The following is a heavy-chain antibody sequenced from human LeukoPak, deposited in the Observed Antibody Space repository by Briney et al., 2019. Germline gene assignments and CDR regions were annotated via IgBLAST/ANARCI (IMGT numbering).Heavy chain of an antibody. J-gene: IGHJ3*02. V-gene: IGHV3-21*01. Sequence: GGSLRLSCAASGFTFSSYSMNWVRQAPGKGLEWVSSISSSSSYIYYADSVKGRFTISRDNAKNSLYLQMNSLRAEDTAMYYCARDRGDYVWGSYRPDAFDIWGQGTMVTVSS. CDR3: ARDRGDYVWGSYRPDAFDI. CDR1: GFTFSSYS. D-gene: IGHD3-16*02. CDR2: ISSSSSYI.